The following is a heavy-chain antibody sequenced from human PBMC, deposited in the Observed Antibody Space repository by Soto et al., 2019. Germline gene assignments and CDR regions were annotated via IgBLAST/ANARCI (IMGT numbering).Heavy chain of an antibody. Sequence: ASVKVSCKSSGYTFTSYAMHWVRQSPGQRLEGMGWINAGNGNTKYSQKFQGRVTITRDTSASTAYMELSSLRSEDTAVYYCATLYGDFLSYYYMDVWGKGTTVTVSS. J-gene: IGHJ6*03. D-gene: IGHD4-17*01. CDR2: INAGNGNT. V-gene: IGHV1-3*01. CDR3: ATLYGDFLSYYYMDV. CDR1: GYTFTSYA.